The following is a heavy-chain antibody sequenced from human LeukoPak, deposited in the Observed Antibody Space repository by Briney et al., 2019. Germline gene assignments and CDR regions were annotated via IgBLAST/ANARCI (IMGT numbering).Heavy chain of an antibody. CDR3: VSGAYSRAWDSHLDY. D-gene: IGHD6-19*01. J-gene: IGHJ4*02. V-gene: IGHV3-7*01. CDR1: GFTFSAYW. CDR2: IKEDGSEK. Sequence: GGSLRLSCAASGFTFSAYWMCWVRQAPGKGLEWLANIKEDGSEKYYVDSVKGRFTISRDNAQKSLYLEMKSLRAEDTAVFYCVSGAYSRAWDSHLDYWGQGTLVTVSS.